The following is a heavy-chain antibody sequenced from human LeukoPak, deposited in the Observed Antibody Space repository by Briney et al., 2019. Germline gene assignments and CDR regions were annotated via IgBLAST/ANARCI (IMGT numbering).Heavy chain of an antibody. D-gene: IGHD3-10*01. CDR3: ARAYYYGSGSYYYY. Sequence: PSETLSLTCAVYGGSFSGYYWSWIRQPPGKGLEWIGEINHSGSTNYNPSLKSRVTISVDTSKSQFSLKLSSVTAADTAVYYCARAYYYGSGSYYYYWGQGTLVTVSS. J-gene: IGHJ4*02. CDR1: GGSFSGYY. CDR2: INHSGST. V-gene: IGHV4-34*01.